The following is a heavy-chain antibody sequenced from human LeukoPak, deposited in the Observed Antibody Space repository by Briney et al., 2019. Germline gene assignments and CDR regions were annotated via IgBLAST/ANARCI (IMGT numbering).Heavy chain of an antibody. CDR3: AKAPPYYSDSSGYFQH. J-gene: IGHJ1*01. D-gene: IGHD3-22*01. CDR1: GFTFDDSA. V-gene: IGHV3-9*01. Sequence: GGSLRLSCAASGFTFDDSAMHWVRQVPGKGLEWVSGISWNSGIIDYADSVKGRFTISRDNAKNSLYPQMNNLRPDDTAFYYCAKAPPYYSDSSGYFQHWGQGTLVTVSS. CDR2: ISWNSGII.